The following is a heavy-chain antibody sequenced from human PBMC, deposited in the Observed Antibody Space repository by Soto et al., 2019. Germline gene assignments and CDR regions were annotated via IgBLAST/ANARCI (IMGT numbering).Heavy chain of an antibody. D-gene: IGHD4-17*01. Sequence: ASVKVSCKASGYTFTGYYMHWVRQAPGQGLEWMGWINPNSGGPNYAQKFQGWVTMTRDTSISTAYMELSRLRSDDTAVYYCARGTTVSYYYYGMDVWGQGTTVTVSS. CDR1: GYTFTGYY. CDR2: INPNSGGP. V-gene: IGHV1-2*04. CDR3: ARGTTVSYYYYGMDV. J-gene: IGHJ6*02.